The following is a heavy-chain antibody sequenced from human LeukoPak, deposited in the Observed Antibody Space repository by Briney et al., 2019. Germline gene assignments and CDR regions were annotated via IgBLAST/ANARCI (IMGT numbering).Heavy chain of an antibody. D-gene: IGHD3-10*01. CDR3: ARAPRDYGSGSYLYYYFDY. Sequence: PSETLSLTCTVSGGSISSYYWSWIRQPPGKGLEWIGYIYYSGSTNYNPSLKSRVTISVDTSKNQFSLKLSSVTAADTVVYYCARAPRDYGSGSYLYYYFDYWGQGTLVTVSS. J-gene: IGHJ4*02. V-gene: IGHV4-59*01. CDR2: IYYSGST. CDR1: GGSISSYY.